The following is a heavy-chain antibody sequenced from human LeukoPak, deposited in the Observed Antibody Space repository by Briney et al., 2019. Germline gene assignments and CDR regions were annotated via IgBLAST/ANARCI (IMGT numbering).Heavy chain of an antibody. V-gene: IGHV4-34*01. CDR3: ARGIRHYYYMDV. CDR2: INHSGST. J-gene: IGHJ6*03. Sequence: SETLSLTCAVYGGSFSGYYWSWIRQPPGKGLEWIGEINHSGSTNYNPSLKSRVTISVDTSKNQFSLKLSSVTAADTAVYYCARGIRHYYYMDVWGKGTTVTISS. CDR1: GGSFSGYY. D-gene: IGHD1-1*01.